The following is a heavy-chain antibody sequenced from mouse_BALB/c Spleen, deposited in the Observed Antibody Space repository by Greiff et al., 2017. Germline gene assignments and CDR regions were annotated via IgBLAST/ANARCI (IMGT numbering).Heavy chain of an antibody. D-gene: IGHD2-1*01. Sequence: EVQLQESGPGLVKPSQSLSLTCTVTGYSITSDYAWYWIRQFPGNKLEWMGYISYSGSTRYNPSLKSRISITRDTSKNQFFLQLNSVTTEDTATYYCARFYYGKGGYFDYWGQGTTLTVSS. CDR2: ISYSGST. J-gene: IGHJ2*01. V-gene: IGHV3-2*02. CDR3: ARFYYGKGGYFDY. CDR1: GYSITSDYA.